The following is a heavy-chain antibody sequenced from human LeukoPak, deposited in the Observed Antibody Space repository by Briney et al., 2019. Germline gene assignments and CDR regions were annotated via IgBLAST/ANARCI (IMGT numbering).Heavy chain of an antibody. J-gene: IGHJ4*02. CDR3: ARDFLWFGELLSLFDY. CDR2: ISPSGDIT. D-gene: IGHD3-10*01. CDR1: GFTFRKQG. V-gene: IGHV3-23*01. Sequence: GGTLRLSCAASGFTFRKQGMNWVRQAPGKGLEWVSGISPSGDITYYADSVKGRFTISRDNSKNTLYLQMNSLRAEDTAVYYCARDFLWFGELLSLFDYWGQGTLVTVSS.